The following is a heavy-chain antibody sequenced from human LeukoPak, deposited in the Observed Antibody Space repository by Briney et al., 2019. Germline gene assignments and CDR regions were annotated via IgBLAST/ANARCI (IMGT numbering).Heavy chain of an antibody. D-gene: IGHD7-27*01. CDR1: GGSISSYY. J-gene: IGHJ6*02. Sequence: PSETLSLTCTVSGGSISSYYWTWIRQPAGKGLEWIGRIYTSGSTNYNPSLKSRVTMSVDTSKNQFSLKLSSVTAADTAVYYCARAGKNWETGYGMDVWGQGTTVTVSS. CDR3: ARAGKNWETGYGMDV. V-gene: IGHV4-4*07. CDR2: IYTSGST.